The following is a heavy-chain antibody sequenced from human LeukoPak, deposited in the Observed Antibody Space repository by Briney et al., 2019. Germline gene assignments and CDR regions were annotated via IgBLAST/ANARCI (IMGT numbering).Heavy chain of an antibody. V-gene: IGHV3-48*03. CDR2: ISSSGSTI. J-gene: IGHJ4*02. D-gene: IGHD4-17*01. CDR3: ARDNGDYSFDY. CDR1: GFTFSSYE. Sequence: PGGSLRLSCAASGFTFSSYEMNWVRQAPGKGLEWVSYISSSGSTIYYADSVKGRFTISRDNPKNSLYLQMNSLRAEDTAVYYCARDNGDYSFDYWGQGTLVTVSS.